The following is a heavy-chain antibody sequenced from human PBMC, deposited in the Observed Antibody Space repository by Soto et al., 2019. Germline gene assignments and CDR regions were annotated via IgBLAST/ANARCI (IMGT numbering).Heavy chain of an antibody. CDR1: GYSFTSYS. J-gene: IGHJ6*02. CDR3: ARQKEQLDYYGMDV. V-gene: IGHV5-10-1*01. D-gene: IGHD6-6*01. CDR2: IDPSDSYT. Sequence: PGESLKISCKGSGYSFTSYSISCVRQMPGKGLEWMGRIDPSDSYTNYSPSFQGHVTISADKSISTAYLQWSSLKASDTAMYYCARQKEQLDYYGMDVWGQGTTVTVCS.